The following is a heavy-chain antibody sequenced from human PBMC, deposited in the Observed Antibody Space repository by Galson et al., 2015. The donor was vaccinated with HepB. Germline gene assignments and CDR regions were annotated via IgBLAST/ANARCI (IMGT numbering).Heavy chain of an antibody. CDR3: TTDVYFSSYWSWLDP. CDR2: IKSKTDGGTT. V-gene: IGHV3-15*01. D-gene: IGHD2-2*01. J-gene: IGHJ5*02. CDR1: GFTFSNTW. Sequence: SLRLSCAASGFTFSNTWMSWVRQAPGRGLEWVGHIKSKTDGGTTDYAAPVKGRFTISRDDSRNTLYLQMHSLKTDDTAVYYCTTDVYFSSYWSWLDPWGQGTLISVPS.